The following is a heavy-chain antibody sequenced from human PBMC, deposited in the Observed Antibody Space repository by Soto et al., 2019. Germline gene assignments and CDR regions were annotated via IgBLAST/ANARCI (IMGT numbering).Heavy chain of an antibody. V-gene: IGHV4-34*01. CDR3: ARVGGFAGDV. CDR2: INHSGST. J-gene: IGHJ6*02. Sequence: PSETLSLTCAVYGGSFSGYYWSWIRQPPGKGLEWIGEINHSGSTNYNPSLKSRVTISVDTSKNQFSLKLSSVTAADTAVYYCARVGGFAGDVWGQGTTVTVSS. D-gene: IGHD3-3*01. CDR1: GGSFSGYY.